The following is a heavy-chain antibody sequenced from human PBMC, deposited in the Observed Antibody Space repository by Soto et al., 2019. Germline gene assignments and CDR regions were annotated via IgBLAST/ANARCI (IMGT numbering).Heavy chain of an antibody. J-gene: IGHJ4*02. CDR3: AKGDIVVVPANFQYFDY. V-gene: IGHV3-23*01. D-gene: IGHD2-2*01. Sequence: GGSLRLSCAASGFTFSSYAMSWVRRAPGKGLEWVSAISGSGGSTYYADSVKGRFTISRDNSKNTLYLQMNSLRAEDTAVYYCAKGDIVVVPANFQYFDYWGQGTLVTVSS. CDR2: ISGSGGST. CDR1: GFTFSSYA.